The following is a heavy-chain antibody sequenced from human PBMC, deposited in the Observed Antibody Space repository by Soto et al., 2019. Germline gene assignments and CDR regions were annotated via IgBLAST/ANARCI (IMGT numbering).Heavy chain of an antibody. D-gene: IGHD6-13*01. CDR2: IWNDGSNS. Sequence: QVQLVESGGGGVQPGRSLRLSCAASGFTFNNYGMHWVRQAPGKGLEWLAVIWNDGSNSSYANSVKGRFTISRDNSKNTMYLQMSSLRAEDTAVYYWARRQIPPPTRGAANARGGMDVWGQGTTVTVSS. CDR3: ARRQIPPPTRGAANARGGMDV. J-gene: IGHJ6*02. V-gene: IGHV3-33*01. CDR1: GFTFNNYG.